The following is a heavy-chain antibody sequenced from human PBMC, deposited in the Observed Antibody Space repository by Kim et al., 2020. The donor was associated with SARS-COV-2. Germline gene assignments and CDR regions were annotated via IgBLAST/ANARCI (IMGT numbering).Heavy chain of an antibody. V-gene: IGHV1-8*01. CDR3: ARVPAAGTIFGVVIKRYYGMDV. D-gene: IGHD3-3*01. Sequence: ASVKVSCKASGYTFTSYDINWVRQATGQGLEWMGWMNPNSGNTGYAQKFQGRVTMTRNTSISTAYMERSSLRSEDTAVYYCARVPAAGTIFGVVIKRYYGMDVWGQGTTVTVSS. J-gene: IGHJ6*02. CDR1: GYTFTSYD. CDR2: MNPNSGNT.